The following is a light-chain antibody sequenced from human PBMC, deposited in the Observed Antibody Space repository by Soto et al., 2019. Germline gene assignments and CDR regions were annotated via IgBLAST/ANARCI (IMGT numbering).Light chain of an antibody. CDR2: KAS. V-gene: IGKV1-5*03. CDR3: QQYNSYSRT. Sequence: DIQMTHSPSTLSASVGDRVTIPCRASQSISSWLAWYQQKPGKAPKLLIYKASILESGVPSRFSGSGSGTEFTLTISSLQPDDFATYHCQQYNSYSRTFGQGTKVDI. J-gene: IGKJ1*01. CDR1: QSISSW.